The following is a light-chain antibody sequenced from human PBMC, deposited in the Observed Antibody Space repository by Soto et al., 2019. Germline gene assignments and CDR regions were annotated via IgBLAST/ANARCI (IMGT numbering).Light chain of an antibody. Sequence: EIVLPQSPGSLSLSPGERATLSCRASQSVSSKYLGWYQQKPGQAPRLLIYGASSRANGIPDRFSGSGSGTDFTLTISRLEPEDFAVYDGQQYGSSPPWTFGQGTKVDIK. J-gene: IGKJ1*01. CDR1: QSVSSKY. CDR3: QQYGSSPPWT. CDR2: GAS. V-gene: IGKV3-20*01.